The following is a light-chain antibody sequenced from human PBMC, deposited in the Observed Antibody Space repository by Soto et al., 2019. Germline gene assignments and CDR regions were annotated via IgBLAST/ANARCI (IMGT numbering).Light chain of an antibody. V-gene: IGLV2-11*01. CDR2: DVT. CDR3: CSYAGRYTFV. Sequence: QSALTQPRSVSGSPGQSVTISCTGTSSDVGGYYYVSWYQQHPGKAPKLMIYDVTKRPSGVPDRFSGSKSGNTASLTISGLQGEDDADYYCCSYAGRYTFVCGTGTKVTVL. J-gene: IGLJ1*01. CDR1: SSDVGGYYY.